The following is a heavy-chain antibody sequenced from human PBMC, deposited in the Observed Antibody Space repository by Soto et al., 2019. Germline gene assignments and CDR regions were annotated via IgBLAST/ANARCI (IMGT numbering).Heavy chain of an antibody. D-gene: IGHD3-10*01. V-gene: IGHV1-69*01. Sequence: QVQLVQSGAEVKKPGSSVKVSCKASGGIFSTYAISWLRQAPGQGLEWMGGIIPIFGTPNYAQRFQGRVTITADESTSTAYMELSRLRSEDTAVYYCASDRDDHGSWNYYNRIDFWGQGTLVTVSS. CDR1: GGIFSTYA. CDR3: ASDRDDHGSWNYYNRIDF. CDR2: IIPIFGTP. J-gene: IGHJ4*02.